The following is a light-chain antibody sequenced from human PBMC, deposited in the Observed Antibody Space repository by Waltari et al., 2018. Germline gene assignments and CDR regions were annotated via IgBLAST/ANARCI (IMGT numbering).Light chain of an antibody. CDR1: QSILYSSNNKNQ. CDR3: LQYYSHPLT. V-gene: IGKV4-1*01. J-gene: IGKJ3*01. CDR2: WAS. Sequence: DIVMTQSPDSLAVSLGERATLNCKSSQSILYSSNNKNQLAWYQQKPGQPPKLLIDWASTRESGVPDRFSGSGSGTDFTLTISGLQAEDVAVYYCLQYYSHPLTFGPGTKVDIK.